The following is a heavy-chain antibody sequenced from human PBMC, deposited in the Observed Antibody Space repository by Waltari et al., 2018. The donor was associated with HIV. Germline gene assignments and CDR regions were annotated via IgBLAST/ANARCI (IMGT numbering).Heavy chain of an antibody. CDR2: INPKSDGT. J-gene: IGHJ6*02. Sequence: QVQLVQSGAEVKKPGASVKVSCKASGYTFTGYYLPWVRQAPGQGLEWMGWINPKSDGTNYAQKFQGRVTMTRDTSTSTAYMELSRLRSDDTALYYCARDRIAVTGSYYYGMDVWGQGTTVTVSS. CDR1: GYTFTGYY. V-gene: IGHV1-2*02. CDR3: ARDRIAVTGSYYYGMDV. D-gene: IGHD6-19*01.